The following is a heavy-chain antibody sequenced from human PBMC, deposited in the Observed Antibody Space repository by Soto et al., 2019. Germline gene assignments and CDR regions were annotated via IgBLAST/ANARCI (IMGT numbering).Heavy chain of an antibody. CDR3: ARGGENQKLVPTLGLNWFEP. D-gene: IGHD6-6*01. V-gene: IGHV5-51*01. J-gene: IGHJ5*02. CDR1: GYSFTSYW. Sequence: PGESLKISCKGSGYSFTSYWIGWVRQMPGKGLEWMGIIYPGDSDTRYSPSFQGQVTISADKSISTAYLQWSSLKASDTAMYYCARGGENQKLVPTLGLNWFEPWGQGTLVTV. CDR2: IYPGDSDT.